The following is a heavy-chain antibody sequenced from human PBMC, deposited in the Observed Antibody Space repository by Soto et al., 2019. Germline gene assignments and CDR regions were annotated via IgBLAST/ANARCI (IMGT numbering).Heavy chain of an antibody. Sequence: ASVKVSCKASGFTFTSYAISWVRQAPGQGLEWMGWISAYNDNTNYAQKFQGRVTITADESTSTAYMELSSLRSEDTAVYYCARDWGYYDSSGRPWFDPWGQGTLVTVSS. CDR2: ISAYNDNT. V-gene: IGHV1-18*01. J-gene: IGHJ5*02. CDR3: ARDWGYYDSSGRPWFDP. D-gene: IGHD3-22*01. CDR1: GFTFTSYA.